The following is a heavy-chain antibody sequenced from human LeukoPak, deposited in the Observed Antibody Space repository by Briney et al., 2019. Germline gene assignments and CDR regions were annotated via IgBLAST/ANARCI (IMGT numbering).Heavy chain of an antibody. D-gene: IGHD2-2*02. V-gene: IGHV3-30*02. CDR1: GFTFSSYG. CDR3: AKGEGTAAIYYYYMDV. Sequence: PGGSLRLSCAASGFTFSSYGMHWVRQAPGKGLEWVAFIRYDGSNKYYADSVKGRFTISRDNSKNTLYLQMNSLRAEDTAVYYCAKGEGTAAIYYYYMDVWGKGTTVTVSS. CDR2: IRYDGSNK. J-gene: IGHJ6*03.